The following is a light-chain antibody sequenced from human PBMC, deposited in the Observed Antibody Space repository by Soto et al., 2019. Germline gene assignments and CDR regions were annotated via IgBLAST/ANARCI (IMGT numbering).Light chain of an antibody. J-gene: IGKJ1*01. CDR2: GAS. CDR1: QSVSSN. CDR3: QHYNNWPPWT. V-gene: IGKV3-15*01. Sequence: EIVMTQSPATLSGSPGESSTFSCRASQSVSSNFAWYQQKPGQARRLLIYGASIRATGIPARFSGSWSGTEFTLTISSLQSEDFAVYYCQHYNNWPPWTFGQGTKVDIK.